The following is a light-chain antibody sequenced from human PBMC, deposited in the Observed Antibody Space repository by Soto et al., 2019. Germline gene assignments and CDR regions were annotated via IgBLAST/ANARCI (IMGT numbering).Light chain of an antibody. Sequence: QSALTQPRSVSGSPGQSVTITFTGTSSDVGTYNHVSWYQQHPGKAPKVMIYDVNKRSSTVPDRFSCSKSGNTASLTISGLQAEDEADYYCSAYAGNYSVVFGGGTKLTVL. CDR3: SAYAGNYSVV. CDR1: SSDVGTYNH. J-gene: IGLJ2*01. V-gene: IGLV2-11*01. CDR2: DVN.